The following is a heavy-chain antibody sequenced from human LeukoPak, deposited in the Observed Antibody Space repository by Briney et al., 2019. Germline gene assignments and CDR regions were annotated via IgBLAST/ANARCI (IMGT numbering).Heavy chain of an antibody. D-gene: IGHD6-13*01. CDR2: MDYSGDS. CDR3: AGRIAIAGTAAGAFDI. V-gene: IGHV4-59*02. Sequence: ASDTLSLTCTVSGGSVRSHYWNWIRQPPGKGLEWIGYMDYSGDSKYNPPLKGRVTISVETSKNQISLNLRSVTAADTAVYYCAGRIAIAGTAAGAFDIWGQGTMVTVSS. CDR1: GGSVRSHY. J-gene: IGHJ3*02.